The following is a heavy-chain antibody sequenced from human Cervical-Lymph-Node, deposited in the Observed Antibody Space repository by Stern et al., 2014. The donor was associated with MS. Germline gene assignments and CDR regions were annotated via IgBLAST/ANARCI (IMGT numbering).Heavy chain of an antibody. CDR3: TRGGGYLTKD. J-gene: IGHJ4*02. Sequence: QLQLQESGPGLVKPSETLSLTCSVSSGSMTNSYWRWIRQPPGKGLEWIAYIHSSGRATYNPSLRGRVTISADTSKKQVSLKLETVTAADTAVYYCTRGGGYLTKDWGQGTLVTVSS. V-gene: IGHV4-59*01. CDR1: SGSMTNSY. CDR2: IHSSGRA. D-gene: IGHD5-12*01.